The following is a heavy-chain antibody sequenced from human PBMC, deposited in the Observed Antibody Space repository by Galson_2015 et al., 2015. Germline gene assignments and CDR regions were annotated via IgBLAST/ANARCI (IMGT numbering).Heavy chain of an antibody. V-gene: IGHV3-9*01. J-gene: IGHJ4*02. CDR2: ISWNSGSI. CDR3: AKDIGPRSAVAGYGG. Sequence: SLRLSCAASGFTFDDYAMHWVRQAPGKGLEWVSGISWNSGSIGYADSVKGRFTISRDNAKNSLYLQMNSLRAGDTALYYCAKDIGPRSAVAGYGGWGQGTLVTVSS. D-gene: IGHD6-19*01. CDR1: GFTFDDYA.